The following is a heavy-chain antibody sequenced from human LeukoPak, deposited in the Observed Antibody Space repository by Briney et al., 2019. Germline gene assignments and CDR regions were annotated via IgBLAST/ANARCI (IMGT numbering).Heavy chain of an antibody. V-gene: IGHV3-23*01. CDR3: AKDPSVPTDY. D-gene: IGHD3-10*01. CDR2: ISDSGDRT. J-gene: IGHJ4*02. Sequence: PGGSLRLSCAASGFTFSSYAMSWVRQAPGKGLEWVSAISDSGDRTFYADSVKGRFTISRDNSKNTLYLQMNSLRAEDTAVYYCAKDPSVPTDYWGQGTLVTVSS. CDR1: GFTFSSYA.